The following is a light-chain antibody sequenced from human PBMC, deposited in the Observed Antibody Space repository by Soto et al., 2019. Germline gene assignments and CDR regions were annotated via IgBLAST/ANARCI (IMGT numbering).Light chain of an antibody. CDR2: ETT. J-gene: IGLJ3*02. CDR3: SSYTGDYTLM. Sequence: QSALAQPASVSGSPGQSITISCTGTSSDVGPYNLVSWYQHHPGKVPQLIIYETTKRPSGASNRFSGSKSGNTASLTISGLQAEDGAHYHCSSYTGDYTLMFAGGTKVTVL. V-gene: IGLV2-23*01. CDR1: SSDVGPYNL.